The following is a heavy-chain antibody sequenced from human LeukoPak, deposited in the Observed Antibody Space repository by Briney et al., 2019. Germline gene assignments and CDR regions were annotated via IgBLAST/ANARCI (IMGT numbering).Heavy chain of an antibody. CDR3: ARGDSGWYAFDY. CDR2: IYYSGST. D-gene: IGHD6-19*01. V-gene: IGHV4-39*07. Sequence: SETLSLTCTVSGGSISSSSYYWGWIRQPPGKGLEWIGSIYYSGSTYYNPSLKSRVTISVDTSKNQFSLKLSSVTAADTAVYYCARGDSGWYAFDYWGQGTLVTVSS. CDR1: GGSISSSSYY. J-gene: IGHJ4*02.